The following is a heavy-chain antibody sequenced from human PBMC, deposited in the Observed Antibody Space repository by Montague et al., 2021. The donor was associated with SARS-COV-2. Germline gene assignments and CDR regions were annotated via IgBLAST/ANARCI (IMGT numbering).Heavy chain of an antibody. CDR3: VRADRRDPDTPHLYYYKGMDL. CDR2: LHEKKSS. Sequence: SETLSLTCTVSGVVELRRRSEEHTSELRSHEQRVCRLLHEKKSSYNSSLKSRVTISVDTSKNQVSLNLRSVTAADTAVYFCVRADRRDPDTPHLYYYKGMDLWGQGTTVTVSS. D-gene: IGHD2-15*01. J-gene: IGHJ6*02. V-gene: IGHV4-61*10. CDR1: GVVELRRRS.